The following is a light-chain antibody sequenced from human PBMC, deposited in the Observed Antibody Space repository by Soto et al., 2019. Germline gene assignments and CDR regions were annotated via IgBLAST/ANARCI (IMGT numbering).Light chain of an antibody. CDR3: AAWDDSLNGWV. CDR2: SNN. V-gene: IGLV1-44*01. J-gene: IGLJ3*02. CDR1: SSNIGSNT. Sequence: QSVLTQPPSLSGTPGQRVTISCSGSSSNIGSNTVNWYQQLPGAAPKLLIYSNNQRPSGVPDRFSGSKSGTSASLAISGLQSEDEADYYCAAWDDSLNGWVFGGGTKLTVX.